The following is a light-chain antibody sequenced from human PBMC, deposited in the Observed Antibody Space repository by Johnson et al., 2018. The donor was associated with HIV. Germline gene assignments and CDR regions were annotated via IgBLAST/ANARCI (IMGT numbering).Light chain of an antibody. V-gene: IGLV1-51*02. Sequence: VLTQPPSVSAAPGQDFIISCSGSTSNVGNNFVSWYQHFPGRAPKLLIYENNKRPSGIPDRFSGSKSGTSALLGITGLQTGDEADYYCGTWDSSLSGYVFGMATKVTVL. CDR2: ENN. CDR1: TSNVGNNF. CDR3: GTWDSSLSGYV. J-gene: IGLJ1*01.